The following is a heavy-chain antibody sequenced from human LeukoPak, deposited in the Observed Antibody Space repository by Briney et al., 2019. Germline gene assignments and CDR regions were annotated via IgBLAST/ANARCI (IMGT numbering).Heavy chain of an antibody. CDR1: GFTFSEYY. CDR3: AAAAAGTGGNDY. Sequence: GGSLRLSCAASGFTFSEYYMSWIRQAPGKGLEWVSYISSSGSTIYYADSVKGRYTISRDNAKNSLYLQMTSLRAEDTAVYYCAAAAAGTGGNDYWGQGTLVTVSS. V-gene: IGHV3-11*01. CDR2: ISSSGSTI. D-gene: IGHD6-13*01. J-gene: IGHJ4*02.